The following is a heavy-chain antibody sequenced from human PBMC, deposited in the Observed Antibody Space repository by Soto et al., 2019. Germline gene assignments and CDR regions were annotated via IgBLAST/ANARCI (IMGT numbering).Heavy chain of an antibody. D-gene: IGHD3-9*01. CDR1: GGSISSGVYY. J-gene: IGHJ3*02. Sequence: SETLCLTWTVSGGSISSGVYYWSWIRQHPGKGLEWIGYIYYSGSTYYNPSLKSRVTISVDTSKNQFSLKLSSVTAADTAVYYCARDRGMTTGYMQPPDAFDIWGQGTMVT. V-gene: IGHV4-31*02. CDR2: IYYSGST. CDR3: ARDRGMTTGYMQPPDAFDI.